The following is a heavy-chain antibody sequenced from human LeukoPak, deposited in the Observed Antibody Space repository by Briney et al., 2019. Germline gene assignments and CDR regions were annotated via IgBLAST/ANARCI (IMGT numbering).Heavy chain of an antibody. V-gene: IGHV3-7*01. Sequence: GGSLRLSCSASGFTFSTYWMSWVRQAPGKGLEWVANMRRDGNEIYYLDSVRGRFTISRDNSKNTLYLQMNSLRAEDTAVYYCAKEEYCSSTSCYYFDYWGQGTLVTVSS. CDR2: MRRDGNEI. CDR1: GFTFSTYW. J-gene: IGHJ4*02. CDR3: AKEEYCSSTSCYYFDY. D-gene: IGHD2-2*01.